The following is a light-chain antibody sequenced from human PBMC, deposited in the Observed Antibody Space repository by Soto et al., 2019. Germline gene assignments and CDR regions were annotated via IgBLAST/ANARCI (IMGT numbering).Light chain of an antibody. Sequence: ENVLTQSPGTLSLSPGERATLSCRASLSVSSNYLTWYQQKPGQAPRLLIYGASSRATDIPDRFSGSGSGTDFTLTISRLEPEDFAVYYCQQYDSSPVTFGQGTKLEIK. V-gene: IGKV3-20*01. J-gene: IGKJ2*01. CDR3: QQYDSSPVT. CDR2: GAS. CDR1: LSVSSNY.